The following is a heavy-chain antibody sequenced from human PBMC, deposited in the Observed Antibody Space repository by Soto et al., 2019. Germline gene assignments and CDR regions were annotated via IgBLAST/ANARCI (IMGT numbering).Heavy chain of an antibody. J-gene: IGHJ6*02. CDR2: IYYSGST. CDR1: GGSISSGDYY. D-gene: IGHD6-6*01. CDR3: ASSQLDPRSYYYYGMDV. V-gene: IGHV4-30-4*01. Sequence: PSETLSLTCTVSGGSISSGDYYWSWIRQPPGKGLEWIGYIYYSGSTYYNPSLKNRVTISVDTSKNQFSLKLSSVTAADTAVYYCASSQLDPRSYYYYGMDVWGQGTTVTVSS.